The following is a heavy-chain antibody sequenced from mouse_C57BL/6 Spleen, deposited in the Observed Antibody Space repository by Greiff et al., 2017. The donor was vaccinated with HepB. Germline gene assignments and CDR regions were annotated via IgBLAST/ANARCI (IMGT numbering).Heavy chain of an antibody. CDR2: IYPGDGDT. V-gene: IGHV1-80*01. CDR3: ARIYSNYRYYAMDY. D-gene: IGHD2-5*01. CDR1: GYAFSSYW. Sequence: QVQLQQSGAELVKPGASVKISCKASGYAFSSYWMNWVKQRPGKGLEWIGQIYPGDGDTNYNGKFKGKATLTADKSSSTAYMQLSSLTSEDSAVYFCARIYSNYRYYAMDYWGQGTSVTVSS. J-gene: IGHJ4*01.